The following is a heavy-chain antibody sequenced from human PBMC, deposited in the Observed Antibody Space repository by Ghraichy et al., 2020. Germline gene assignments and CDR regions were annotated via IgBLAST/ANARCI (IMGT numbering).Heavy chain of an antibody. CDR3: ARGLTVTTWRTGRTTFGY. Sequence: ASVKVSCKASGYTFTSYDINWVRQATGQGLEWMGWMNPNSGNTGYAQKFQGRVTMTRNTSISTAYMELSSLRSEDTAVYYCARGLTVTTWRTGRTTFGYWGQGTLVTVSS. CDR1: GYTFTSYD. CDR2: MNPNSGNT. J-gene: IGHJ4*02. V-gene: IGHV1-8*01. D-gene: IGHD4-17*01.